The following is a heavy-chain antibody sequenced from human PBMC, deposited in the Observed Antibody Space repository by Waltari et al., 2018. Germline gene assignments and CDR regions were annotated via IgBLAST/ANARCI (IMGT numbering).Heavy chain of an antibody. CDR3: ARGRNSGFDY. D-gene: IGHD2-15*01. Sequence: QVQLQQSGPELVKPSQTLSLTCDISGDSISSNGVAWNWIRQSPSRGLEWLGRTYYRSKWSNDYAVSVKRRITINPDTSKNQFSLQLNSVTPDDTALYYCARGRNSGFDYWGQGTLVTVSS. CDR1: GDSISSNGVA. V-gene: IGHV6-1*01. CDR2: TYYRSKWSN. J-gene: IGHJ4*02.